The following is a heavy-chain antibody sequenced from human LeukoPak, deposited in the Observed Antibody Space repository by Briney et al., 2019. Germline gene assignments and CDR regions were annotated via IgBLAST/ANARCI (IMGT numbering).Heavy chain of an antibody. CDR3: ARWIRYGDF. J-gene: IGHJ4*02. CDR1: GFTFSNYW. D-gene: IGHD4-17*01. CDR2: ISSDGSNT. Sequence: GGSLRLSCAASGFTFSNYWMHWVRQAPGKGLVSVSRISSDGSNTNYADSVKGRFTISRDNAKNTLYLQMNTLRAEDTAVYYCARWIRYGDFWGQGTLVTVSS. V-gene: IGHV3-74*01.